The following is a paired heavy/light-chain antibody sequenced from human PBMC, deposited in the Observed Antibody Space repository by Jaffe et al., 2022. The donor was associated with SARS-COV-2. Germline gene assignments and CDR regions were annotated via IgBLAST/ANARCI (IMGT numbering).Heavy chain of an antibody. CDR2: ISGYNDNT. V-gene: IGHV1-18*01. CDR1: GYTFTSYG. Sequence: QVQLVQSGAEVKNPGASVKVSCKASGYTFTSYGISWVRQAPGQGLEWMGWISGYNDNTRYAEKLQGRVTLTTDTSTNTAYMELRSLTSDDTAVYYCARERGYDQRPYFDYWGQGTLVTVSS. J-gene: IGHJ4*02. D-gene: IGHD5-12*01. CDR3: ARERGYDQRPYFDY.
Light chain of an antibody. CDR3: QKYNSAPPT. CDR2: AAS. J-gene: IGKJ1*01. CDR1: QAISNY. Sequence: DIQMTQSPSSLSASVGDRVTITCRASQAISNYLAWYQQKPGKVPTLLIYAASTLQSGVPPRFRGSGSGTDFSLTISSLQPEDVATYYCQKYNSAPPTFGQGTKVEI. V-gene: IGKV1-27*01.